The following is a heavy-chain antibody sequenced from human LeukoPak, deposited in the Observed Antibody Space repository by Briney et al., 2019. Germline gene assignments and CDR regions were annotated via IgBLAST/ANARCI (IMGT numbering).Heavy chain of an antibody. CDR1: GGSIDSSSYY. D-gene: IGHD3-10*01. CDR3: VRRVGFYGSGSLNYFDP. J-gene: IGHJ5*01. Sequence: PSETLSLTCAVSGGSIDSSSYYWGWIRQPPGKGLEWIGSIFRAGSTYYSASLKSRVSISVDTSKNHIALKLTSVTASDTAVYFCVRRVGFYGSGSLNYFDPWGQGILVSVS. CDR2: IFRAGST. V-gene: IGHV4-39*02.